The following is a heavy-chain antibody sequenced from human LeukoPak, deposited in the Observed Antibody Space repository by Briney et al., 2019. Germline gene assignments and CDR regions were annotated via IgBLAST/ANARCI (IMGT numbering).Heavy chain of an antibody. CDR2: ISSSSSYI. CDR3: ARGGSLTTFDY. CDR1: GFTFSSYA. Sequence: GGSLRLSCAASGFTFSSYAMSWVRQGPGEGLEWVSSISSSSSYIYYADSVKGRFTISRDNAKNSLYLQMNSLRAEDTAVYYCARGGSLTTFDYWGQGTLVTVSS. D-gene: IGHD3-22*01. J-gene: IGHJ4*02. V-gene: IGHV3-21*01.